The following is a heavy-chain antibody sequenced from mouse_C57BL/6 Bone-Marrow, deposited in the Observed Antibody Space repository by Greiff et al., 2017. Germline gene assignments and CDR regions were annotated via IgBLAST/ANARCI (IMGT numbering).Heavy chain of an antibody. Sequence: VQLQQPGAELVRPGTSVKLSCKASGYTFTSYWMHWVKQRPGQGLEWIGVIDPSDSYTNYNQKFKGKATLTVDTSSSTAYMQLSSLTSEDSAVYSGARKYYGSSWNWYFDFWGTGTTVTVSS. CDR3: ARKYYGSSWNWYFDF. V-gene: IGHV1-59*01. CDR1: GYTFTSYW. CDR2: IDPSDSYT. D-gene: IGHD1-1*01. J-gene: IGHJ1*03.